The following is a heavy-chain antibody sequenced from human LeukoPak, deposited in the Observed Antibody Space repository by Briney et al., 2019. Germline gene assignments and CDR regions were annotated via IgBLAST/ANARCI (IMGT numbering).Heavy chain of an antibody. D-gene: IGHD4-17*01. V-gene: IGHV1-46*01. CDR3: ASFTTVSTGDY. Sequence: ASVKVSCKASGYRFARYYMHWVRQAPGQGLEWMGIINPSDGGTTYAQKFEGRLNLTRDISTSTVYMELSSLRSEDTATYYCASFTTVSTGDYWGQGSLVAVSS. CDR2: INPSDGGT. CDR1: GYRFARYY. J-gene: IGHJ4*02.